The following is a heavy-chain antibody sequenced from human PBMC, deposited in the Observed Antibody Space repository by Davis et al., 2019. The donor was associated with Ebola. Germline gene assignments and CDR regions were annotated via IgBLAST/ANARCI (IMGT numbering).Heavy chain of an antibody. D-gene: IGHD7-27*01. Sequence: ASVKVSCKSSGYRFTEWFMHWVRQAPGQGLEWMGLINPSFGNTSLAQKFQGRVTLTRDTSTTTVYMELSSLRSEDTAIYYCASGEFVDSWGQGTLVTVSS. V-gene: IGHV1-46*01. CDR3: ASGEFVDS. CDR1: GYRFTEWF. CDR2: INPSFGNT. J-gene: IGHJ4*02.